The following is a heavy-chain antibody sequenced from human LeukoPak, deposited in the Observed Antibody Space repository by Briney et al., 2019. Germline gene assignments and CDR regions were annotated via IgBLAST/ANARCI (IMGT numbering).Heavy chain of an antibody. CDR3: ARVSYYDSSGYFDFDY. CDR1: GFTFSSYS. Sequence: GSLRLSCAASGFTFSSYSMNWVRQAPGKGLEWIGYIYYSGSTNYNPSLKSRVTISVDTSKNQFSLKLSSVTAADTAVYYCARVSYYDSSGYFDFDYWGQGTLVTVSS. V-gene: IGHV4-59*01. CDR2: IYYSGST. J-gene: IGHJ4*02. D-gene: IGHD3-22*01.